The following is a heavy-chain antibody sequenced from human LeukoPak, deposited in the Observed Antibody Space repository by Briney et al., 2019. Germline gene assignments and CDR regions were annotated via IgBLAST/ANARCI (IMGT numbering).Heavy chain of an antibody. CDR1: GFTLSTYW. CDR3: ARDKVVGATIFDY. CDR2: IKQDGSEI. J-gene: IGHJ4*02. Sequence: GGSLRLSCAASGFTLSTYWMSWVRPAPGKGLEWVANIKQDGSEIYYVDSVKGRFTISRDNAKNSLYLQMNSLRAEDTAVYYCARDKVVGATIFDYWGQGTLVTVSS. D-gene: IGHD1-26*01. V-gene: IGHV3-7*03.